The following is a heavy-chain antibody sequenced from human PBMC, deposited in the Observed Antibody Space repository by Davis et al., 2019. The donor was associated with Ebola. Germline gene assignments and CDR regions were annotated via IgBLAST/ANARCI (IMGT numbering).Heavy chain of an antibody. CDR3: ARSRYGSSFDP. CDR2: IYYSGST. Sequence: SETLSLTCTVSGGSISSSSYYWAWIRQPPGKGPESIGSIYYSGSTYYNPSLKSRVTISSDMPKNQFSLKVTSVTAADTAVYYCARSRYGSSFDPWGQGTLVSVSS. CDR1: GGSISSSSYY. D-gene: IGHD6-13*01. J-gene: IGHJ5*02. V-gene: IGHV4-39*07.